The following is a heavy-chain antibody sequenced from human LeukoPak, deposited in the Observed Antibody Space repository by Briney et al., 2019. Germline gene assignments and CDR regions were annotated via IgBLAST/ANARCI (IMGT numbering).Heavy chain of an antibody. D-gene: IGHD6-13*01. J-gene: IGHJ4*02. V-gene: IGHV3-23*01. CDR2: ISGSGGST. Sequence: PGGSLRLSCAASGFTFDDYAMHWVRQAPGKGLEWVSAISGSGGSTYYADSVKGRFTISRDNSKNTLYLQMNSLRAEDTAVYYCAMDGYSSYPGTDRAYWGQGTLVTVSS. CDR3: AMDGYSSYPGTDRAY. CDR1: GFTFDDYA.